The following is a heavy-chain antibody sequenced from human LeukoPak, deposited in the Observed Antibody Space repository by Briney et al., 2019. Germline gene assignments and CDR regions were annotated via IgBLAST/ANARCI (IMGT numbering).Heavy chain of an antibody. V-gene: IGHV3-23*01. CDR3: AKDCTNGVCYALDI. D-gene: IGHD2-8*01. CDR2: ISGSGGST. CDR1: GFTFSNYG. J-gene: IGHJ3*02. Sequence: QPRGSLILSCAASGFTFSNYGMIWVRQPPGRGLEWVSAISGSGGSTYYSDSVKGRFPISRDNSKNTLYLQMNSLRAEDTAVYYCAKDCTNGVCYALDIWGQGTMVTVSS.